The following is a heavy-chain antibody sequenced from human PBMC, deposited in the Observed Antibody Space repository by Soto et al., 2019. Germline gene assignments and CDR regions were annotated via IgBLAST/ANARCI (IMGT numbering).Heavy chain of an antibody. V-gene: IGHV3-23*01. CDR3: AKGTTVTTGRVWFDP. CDR1: RFTFSTYA. CDR2: IRGSGGST. J-gene: IGHJ5*02. D-gene: IGHD4-17*01. Sequence: EVQLLESGGGLVQPGGSLRLSCAASRFTFSTYAMTWVRQAPGKGLEWISFIRGSGGSTYYADSVKGRFTISRDNSKNTLYLEMNSLRAEDTAVYYCAKGTTVTTGRVWFDPWGQGTLVTVSS.